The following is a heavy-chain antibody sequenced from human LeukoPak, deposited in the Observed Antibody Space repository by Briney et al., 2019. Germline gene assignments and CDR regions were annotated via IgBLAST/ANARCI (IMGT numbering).Heavy chain of an antibody. D-gene: IGHD6-25*01. Sequence: SETLSLTCTVSGVSISSYYWSWTRQPPGKGLEWVGYIYYSGSTNYNPSLKSRVTISVDTSKNQFSLRLTSVTAADTAVYYCAREGSRRLYMAVWGRGTTITVSS. V-gene: IGHV4-59*12. CDR2: IYYSGST. CDR3: AREGSRRLYMAV. CDR1: GVSISSYY. J-gene: IGHJ6*03.